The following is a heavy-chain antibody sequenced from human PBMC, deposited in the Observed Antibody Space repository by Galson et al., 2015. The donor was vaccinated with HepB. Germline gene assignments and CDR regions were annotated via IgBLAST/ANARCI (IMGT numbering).Heavy chain of an antibody. CDR2: ISSSGGTTI. J-gene: IGHJ5*02. Sequence: SLRLSCAASGSTFSDYYMTWIRRAPGKGLEWVSYISSSGGTTISYADSVKGRVTISRDNAKNSLYLQMNSLRDEDTAIYYCARNARWFDPWGQGTLVTVSS. CDR1: GSTFSDYY. CDR3: ARNARWFDP. V-gene: IGHV3-11*01.